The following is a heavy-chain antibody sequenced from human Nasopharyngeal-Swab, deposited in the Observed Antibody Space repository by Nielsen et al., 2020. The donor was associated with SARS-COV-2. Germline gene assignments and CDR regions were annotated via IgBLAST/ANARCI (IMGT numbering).Heavy chain of an antibody. D-gene: IGHD3-3*01. CDR3: ARLNYDFGGLYGVDV. CDR2: IYSTGST. Sequence: SETLSLTCTVSGGSISSHSYYWAWIRTPPGKGPEWHGHIYSTGSTHYNPSLRSRVTTSVDTSKNQFSLELRSVTAADTGVYFCARLNYDFGGLYGVDVWGQGTTVTVSS. CDR1: GGSISSHSYY. V-gene: IGHV4-39*01. J-gene: IGHJ6*02.